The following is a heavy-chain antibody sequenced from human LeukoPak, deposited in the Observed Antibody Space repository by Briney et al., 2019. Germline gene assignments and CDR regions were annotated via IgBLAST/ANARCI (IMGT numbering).Heavy chain of an antibody. V-gene: IGHV3-23*01. J-gene: IGHJ4*02. Sequence: GGSLRLSCAASGFTFSNYAMSWVRQAPGKGLDWVSVISSGSATIHYADSVKGRFTISRDNSKNTLYLEMNSPRVEDTAVYYCAKTVWNGKYFDYWGQGTLVTVSS. CDR1: GFTFSNYA. CDR2: ISSGSATI. D-gene: IGHD1-1*01. CDR3: AKTVWNGKYFDY.